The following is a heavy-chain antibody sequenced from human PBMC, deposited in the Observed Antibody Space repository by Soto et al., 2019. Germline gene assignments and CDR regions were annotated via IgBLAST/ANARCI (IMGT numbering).Heavy chain of an antibody. D-gene: IGHD4-17*01. CDR1: GYTFTNYG. CDR2: ISAYNGNT. J-gene: IGHJ3*02. Sequence: QVQLVQSGAEMGQPGASVKVSCKASGYTFTNYGITWVRQAPGQGIEWMGWISAYNGNTNYEQKFQDRVTMTTDTSTSTAYMEVRSLRYDDAAVYYCAIDTTVGSDALDIWGQGTMVTVSS. V-gene: IGHV1-18*01. CDR3: AIDTTVGSDALDI.